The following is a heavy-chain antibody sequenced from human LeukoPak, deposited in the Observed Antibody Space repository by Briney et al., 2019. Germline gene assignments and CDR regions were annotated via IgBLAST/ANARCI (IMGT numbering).Heavy chain of an antibody. CDR1: GGSFSDYA. J-gene: IGHJ4*02. CDR2: INHSGSA. Sequence: PSETLSLTCAVYGGSFSDYAWGWIRQPPGKGLEWIGEINHSGSANYNPSLKSRVTVSVDTSRSQFSLKLNSVTAADTAVYYCARVPDYWSQGTLVTVSS. CDR3: ARVPDY. V-gene: IGHV4-34*01.